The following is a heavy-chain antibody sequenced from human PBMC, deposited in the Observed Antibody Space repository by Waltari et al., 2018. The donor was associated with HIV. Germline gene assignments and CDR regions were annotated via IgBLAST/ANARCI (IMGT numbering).Heavy chain of an antibody. J-gene: IGHJ4*02. CDR3: ARGIGSAAWYPFDN. CDR1: GNTFTTYG. CDR2: ISPYSDYT. Sequence: QVHLMQSGAEVRKPGASVKVSCQASGNTFTTYGTTWVRQAPGQGLEWMGWISPYSDYTYYAQNLQGRVTMTTDTSTATVYMELRSLRYDDTAVYYCARGIGSAAWYPFDNWGQGTLVTVSS. V-gene: IGHV1-18*01. D-gene: IGHD6-13*01.